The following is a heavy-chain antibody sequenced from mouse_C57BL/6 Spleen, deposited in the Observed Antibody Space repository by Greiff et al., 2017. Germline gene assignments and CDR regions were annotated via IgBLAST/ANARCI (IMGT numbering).Heavy chain of an antibody. V-gene: IGHV14-4*01. Sequence: VQLQQSGAELVRPGASVKLSCTASGFNIKDDYMHWVKQRPEQGLEWIGWIDPENGDTEYASKFQGKATITADTSSNTADLQLSSLTSEDTAVYYCTTSGTRYFDVWGTGTTVTVSS. CDR3: TTSGTRYFDV. CDR1: GFNIKDDY. J-gene: IGHJ1*03. CDR2: IDPENGDT. D-gene: IGHD3-1*01.